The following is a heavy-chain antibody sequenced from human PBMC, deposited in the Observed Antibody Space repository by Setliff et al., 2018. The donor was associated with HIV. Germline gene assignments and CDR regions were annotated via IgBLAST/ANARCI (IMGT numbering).Heavy chain of an antibody. CDR3: ARDGARRFDP. V-gene: IGHV4-39*07. CDR1: GGSINTSSYY. CDR2: MYYTGSS. J-gene: IGHJ5*02. Sequence: SETLSLTCSVSGGSINTSSYYWAWVRQPPGKGLEWIGSMYYTGSSYYNPSLKSRITISVDMSRNQFSLVLSSVTAADTAVYYCARDGARRFDPWGQGTLVTVS.